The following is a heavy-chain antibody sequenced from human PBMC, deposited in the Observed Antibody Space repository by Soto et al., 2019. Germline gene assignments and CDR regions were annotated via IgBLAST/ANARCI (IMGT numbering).Heavy chain of an antibody. J-gene: IGHJ3*02. V-gene: IGHV3-13*01. CDR3: ARGSDYYDSSGYPHDAFDI. D-gene: IGHD3-22*01. Sequence: GGGLGLSFAAPGFTLSRYEKDWGRQATGKRLEWVSAIGTAGDTYYPGPVKGRFTISRENAKNSLYLQMNSLRAEDTAVYYCARGSDYYDSSGYPHDAFDIWGQGTMVTVSS. CDR1: GFTLSRYE. CDR2: IGTAGDT.